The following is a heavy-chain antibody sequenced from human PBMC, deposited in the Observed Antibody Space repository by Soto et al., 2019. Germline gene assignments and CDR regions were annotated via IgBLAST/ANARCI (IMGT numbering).Heavy chain of an antibody. CDR3: ARDSGMIRGSYGVDV. V-gene: IGHV3-53*01. CDR1: GFTVTSNY. D-gene: IGHD3-10*01. Sequence: GGSLRLSCAASGFTVTSNYLTWVRQAPGKGLEWVSVIYRSGATYYPDSVRGRFTASRDYSHNTLYLQMDSLRVEDTAVYYCARDSGMIRGSYGVDVWGPGTTVTVSS. CDR2: IYRSGAT. J-gene: IGHJ6*02.